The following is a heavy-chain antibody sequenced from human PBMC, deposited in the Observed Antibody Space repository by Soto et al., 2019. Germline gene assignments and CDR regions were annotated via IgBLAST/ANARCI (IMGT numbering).Heavy chain of an antibody. V-gene: IGHV3-49*04. CDR2: IRAKPYGGST. D-gene: IGHD3-22*01. Sequence: LSCAASGVACGDYAMSWVRKAPGEWLDWVGFIRAKPYGGSTEFDASVKGRFTISRDDSKSIAYLQMNRLKTEDTAVYYCTRDFGPFYYDSSGYSFDYWGQGTLVTVSS. CDR3: TRDFGPFYYDSSGYSFDY. CDR1: GVACGDYA. J-gene: IGHJ4*02.